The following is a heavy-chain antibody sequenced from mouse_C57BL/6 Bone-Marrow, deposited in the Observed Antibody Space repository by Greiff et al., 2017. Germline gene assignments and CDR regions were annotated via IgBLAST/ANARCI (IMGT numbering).Heavy chain of an antibody. V-gene: IGHV1-22*01. Sequence: LKVSGPELVKPGASVKMSCKASGYTFTDYNMHWVKQSHGKSLEWIGYINPNNGGTSYNQKFKGKATLTVNKSSSTAYMELRSLTSEDSAVYYCARCYYGSRRYFDVWGTGTTVTVSS. D-gene: IGHD1-1*01. CDR3: ARCYYGSRRYFDV. CDR1: GYTFTDYN. CDR2: INPNNGGT. J-gene: IGHJ1*03.